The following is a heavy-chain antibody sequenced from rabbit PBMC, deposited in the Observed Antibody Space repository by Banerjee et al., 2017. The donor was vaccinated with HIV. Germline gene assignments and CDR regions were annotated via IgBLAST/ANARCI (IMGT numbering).Heavy chain of an antibody. CDR3: ARGGDYAFDP. Sequence: QEQLEESGGDLVKPGASLTLTCTASGFSFSSSHYMCWVRQAPGKGLEWIACIYAGNGGSTYYANWAKGRFTVSKTSSTTVTLQMTSLTAADTATYFCARGGDYAFDPWGPGTLVTVS. CDR1: GFSFSSSHY. J-gene: IGHJ2*01. CDR2: IYAGNGGST. D-gene: IGHD4-1*01. V-gene: IGHV1S45*01.